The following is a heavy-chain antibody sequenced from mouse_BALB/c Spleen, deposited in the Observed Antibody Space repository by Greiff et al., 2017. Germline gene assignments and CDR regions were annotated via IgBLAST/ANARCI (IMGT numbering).Heavy chain of an antibody. CDR2: IDPENGDT. V-gene: IGHV14-4*02. CDR1: GFNIKDYY. J-gene: IGHJ4*01. CDR3: NGGKILGRGMDY. D-gene: IGHD4-1*01. Sequence: EVQLQQSGAELVRSGASVKLSCTASGFNIKDYYMHWVKQRPEQGLEWIGWIDPENGDTEYAPKFQGKATMTADTSSNTAYLQLSSLTSEDTAVYYCNGGKILGRGMDYWGQGTSVTVSS.